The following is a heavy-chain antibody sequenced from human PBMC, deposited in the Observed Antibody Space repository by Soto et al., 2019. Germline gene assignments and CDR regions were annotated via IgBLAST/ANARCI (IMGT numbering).Heavy chain of an antibody. D-gene: IGHD3-10*01. CDR1: GGSFSGYY. CDR2: INHSGST. J-gene: IGHJ5*02. V-gene: IGHV4-34*01. Sequence: PSETLSLTCAVYGGSFSGYYWSWIRQPPGKGLEWIGEINHSGSTNYNPSLKSRVTISVDTSKNQFSLKLSSVTAADTAVYYCGKSRITMVRGLIFFWFDPWGQETLVTVSS. CDR3: GKSRITMVRGLIFFWFDP.